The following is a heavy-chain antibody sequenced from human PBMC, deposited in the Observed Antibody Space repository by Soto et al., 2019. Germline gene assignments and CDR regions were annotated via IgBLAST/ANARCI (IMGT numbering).Heavy chain of an antibody. J-gene: IGHJ6*02. D-gene: IGHD3-10*01. CDR1: GFSLNTGGVG. Sequence: ITLKESGPTLVKPTQTLTLTCTFSGFSLNTGGVGVGWVRQPRGKAMEWLALIYWDDDERYRPSLRSRLNSTKDTINNQVVLTMTNMDPEDTATYYCVRNLRYYGGDYYYGMDAWGQGTTVTVSS. CDR3: VRNLRYYGGDYYYGMDA. V-gene: IGHV2-5*02. CDR2: IYWDDDE.